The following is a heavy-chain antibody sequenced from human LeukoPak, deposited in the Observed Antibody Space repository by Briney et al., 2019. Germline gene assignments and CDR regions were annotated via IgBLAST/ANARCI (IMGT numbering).Heavy chain of an antibody. CDR2: VYSSGSA. D-gene: IGHD3-16*02. CDR1: GGSISSYY. CDR3: ARLSDRQSRDFDY. Sequence: SETLSLTCTVSGGSISSYYWSWIRQPPGKGLEWIAYVYSSGSATYNPSLKSRVAVSVDTSKSQISLQLSSVTAADTAVYYCARLSDRQSRDFDYWGQGTLVTVSS. J-gene: IGHJ4*02. V-gene: IGHV4-59*08.